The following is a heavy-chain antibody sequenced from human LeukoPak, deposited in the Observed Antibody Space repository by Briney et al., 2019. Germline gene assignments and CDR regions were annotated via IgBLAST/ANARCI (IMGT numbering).Heavy chain of an antibody. CDR1: GFTVSSNY. V-gene: IGHV3-53*01. D-gene: IGHD2-8*01. CDR3: ASDYCINGVCYPH. Sequence: PGGSLRLSCAASGFTVSSNYMSWVRQAPGKGLEWVSVIYSGSSTYYADSVKGRFTISRDNSKNTLYLQMNSLRAEDTAVYYCASDYCINGVCYPHWGQGTLVTVSS. J-gene: IGHJ4*02. CDR2: IYSGSST.